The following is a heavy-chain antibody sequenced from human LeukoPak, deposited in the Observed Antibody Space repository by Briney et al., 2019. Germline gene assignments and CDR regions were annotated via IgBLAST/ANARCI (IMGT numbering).Heavy chain of an antibody. CDR2: IYYSGSS. CDR1: GGSISSSSYY. CDR3: TRDEDYVWGSYRPFDY. D-gene: IGHD3-16*02. Sequence: SETLSLTCTVPGGSISSSSYYWGWIRQPPGKGLEWIGSIYYSGSSYYNPSLKSRVTISIDTPKNQFSLNLSSVTAADTAVYYCTRDEDYVWGSYRPFDYWGQGTLVTVSS. J-gene: IGHJ4*02. V-gene: IGHV4-39*07.